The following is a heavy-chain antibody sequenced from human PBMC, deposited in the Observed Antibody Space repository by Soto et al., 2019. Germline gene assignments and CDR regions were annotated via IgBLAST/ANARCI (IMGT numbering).Heavy chain of an antibody. CDR3: AGAPSDFGSYLLPAY. V-gene: IGHV1-3*01. CDR2: IDAGNGNT. D-gene: IGHD1-26*01. CDR1: GYTFTNYA. J-gene: IGHJ4*02. Sequence: ASVKVSCKASGYTFTNYAIHWLRQAPGQSLEWMGWIDAGNGNTKYSQNFQGRVTLSRDTSATTAYMELSSLRSEDTAVFYCAGAPSDFGSYLLPAYWGQGTLVTVSS.